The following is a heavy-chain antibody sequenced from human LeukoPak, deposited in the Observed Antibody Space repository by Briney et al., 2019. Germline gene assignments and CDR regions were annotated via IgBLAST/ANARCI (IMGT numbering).Heavy chain of an antibody. CDR1: GYTFTTCW. Sequence: GESLKISCKGSGYTFTTCWIGWVRQMPGKGLEWMGIIYPDDSDTRYSPSFQGHVTISADKSISTAYLQWSSLKASDTAMYYCARLDGYNRFDYWGQGTPVTVSS. J-gene: IGHJ4*02. CDR3: ARLDGYNRFDY. D-gene: IGHD5-24*01. CDR2: IYPDDSDT. V-gene: IGHV5-51*01.